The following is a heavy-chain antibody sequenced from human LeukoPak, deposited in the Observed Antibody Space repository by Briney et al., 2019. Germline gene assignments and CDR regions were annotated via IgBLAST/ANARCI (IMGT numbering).Heavy chain of an antibody. CDR1: GGSISSYY. J-gene: IGHJ5*02. Sequence: SETLSLTCTVSGGSISSYYWSWIRQPPGKGLEWIGYIYYSGSTNYNPSLKSRVTISVDTSKNQFSLKLSSVTAADTAVYYCARGGEDYYDSSGYYSNNWFDPWGQGTLVTVSS. V-gene: IGHV4-59*08. CDR3: ARGGEDYYDSSGYYSNNWFDP. D-gene: IGHD3-22*01. CDR2: IYYSGST.